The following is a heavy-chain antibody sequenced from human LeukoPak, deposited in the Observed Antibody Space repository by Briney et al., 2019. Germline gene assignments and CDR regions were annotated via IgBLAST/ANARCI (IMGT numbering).Heavy chain of an antibody. J-gene: IGHJ6*01. CDR1: GFTFDDYA. Sequence: GGSLRLSCAASGFTFDDYAMHWVRQAPGKGLEWVAGISWNSGSIGYADSVKGRFTISRDNAKNSLYLQMNSLRAEDTALYYCAKDRYSSSWYNYGMDVWGRGTTVTVSS. CDR2: ISWNSGSI. V-gene: IGHV3-9*01. D-gene: IGHD6-13*01. CDR3: AKDRYSSSWYNYGMDV.